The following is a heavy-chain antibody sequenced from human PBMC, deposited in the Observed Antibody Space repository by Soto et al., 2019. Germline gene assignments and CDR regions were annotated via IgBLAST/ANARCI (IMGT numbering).Heavy chain of an antibody. V-gene: IGHV4-34*02. CDR3: ATGRRWLRYQYHRFDP. CDR2: INHSGNT. D-gene: IGHD5-12*01. CDR1: GGSFSGYY. J-gene: IGHJ5*02. Sequence: QMQLQQWGTGLLKPSETLSLTCAACGGSFSGYYWTWIRQPPGKGLEWLGEINHSGNTNYNPSLKSRATISIDTANNQLSLKLRPVIAPDTAVYYCATGRRWLRYQYHRFDPWRPGRLCTVS.